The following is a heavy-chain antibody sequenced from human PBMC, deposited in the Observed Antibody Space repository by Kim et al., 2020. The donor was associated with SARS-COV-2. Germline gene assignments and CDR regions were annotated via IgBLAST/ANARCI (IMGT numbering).Heavy chain of an antibody. Sequence: SVKVSCKASGGTFSSYAISWVRQAPGQGLEWMGGIIPIFGTANYAQKFQGRVTITADESTSTAYMELSSLRSEDTAVYYCARLCIYYSSSRERGFDYWGQGTLVTVSS. J-gene: IGHJ4*02. CDR1: GGTFSSYA. V-gene: IGHV1-69*13. D-gene: IGHD6-13*01. CDR2: IIPIFGTA. CDR3: ARLCIYYSSSRERGFDY.